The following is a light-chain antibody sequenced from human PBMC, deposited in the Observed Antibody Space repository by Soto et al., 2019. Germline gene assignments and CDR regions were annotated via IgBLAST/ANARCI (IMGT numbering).Light chain of an antibody. V-gene: IGLV2-8*01. J-gene: IGLJ1*01. Sequence: QSVLTQPTSASGSPGQSVTISCTGTSSDVGGYNYVSWYQQHPGEAPKLIIYEVTKRPSGVPDRFSGSKSGNTASLTVSGLQAEDEADYHCCSYAGNSNYVFGTGTKVTVL. CDR3: CSYAGNSNYV. CDR2: EVT. CDR1: SSDVGGYNY.